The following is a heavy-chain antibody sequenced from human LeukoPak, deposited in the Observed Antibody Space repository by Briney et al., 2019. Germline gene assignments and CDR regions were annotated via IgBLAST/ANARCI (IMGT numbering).Heavy chain of an antibody. CDR2: ISGDGGST. J-gene: IGHJ4*02. V-gene: IGHV3-43*02. CDR3: AKDKVLRYFDWSAFDY. CDR1: GFTFDDYA. D-gene: IGHD3-9*01. Sequence: GGSLRLSCAASGFTFDDYAMHWVRQAPGKGLEWVSLISGDGGSTYYVDSVKGRFTISRDNSKNSLYLQMNSLRTEDIALYYCAKDKVLRYFDWSAFDYWGQGTLVTVSS.